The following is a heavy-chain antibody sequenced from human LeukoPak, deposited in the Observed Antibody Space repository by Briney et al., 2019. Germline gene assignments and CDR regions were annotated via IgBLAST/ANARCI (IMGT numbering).Heavy chain of an antibody. CDR3: ARGYSSSPNWFDP. V-gene: IGHV3-7*01. Sequence: GGSLRLSCAASGFTFSSSWMSWVRQAPGKGREGVANIKQDGSDKYHVDSVKGRFTISRDNTKNSLYLQMNSLRAEDTAVYYCARGYSSSPNWFDPWGQGTLVTVSS. CDR1: GFTFSSSW. J-gene: IGHJ5*02. D-gene: IGHD6-13*01. CDR2: IKQDGSDK.